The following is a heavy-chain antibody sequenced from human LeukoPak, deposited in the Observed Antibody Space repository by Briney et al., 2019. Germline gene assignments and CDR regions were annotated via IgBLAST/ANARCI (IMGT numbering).Heavy chain of an antibody. D-gene: IGHD3-3*02. V-gene: IGHV1-3*01. Sequence: ASVKVSCKASGYTFTSYAMHWVRQAPGQRLEWMGWINAGNGNTKYSQKFQGRVTITRDTSASTAYMELSSLRSEDTAVYYCARGIRTSYWYFDLWGRGTLVTVSS. CDR3: ARGIRTSYWYFDL. CDR1: GYTFTSYA. J-gene: IGHJ2*01. CDR2: INAGNGNT.